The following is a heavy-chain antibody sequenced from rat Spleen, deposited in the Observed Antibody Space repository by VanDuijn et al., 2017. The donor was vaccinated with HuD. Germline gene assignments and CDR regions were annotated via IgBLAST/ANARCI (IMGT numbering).Heavy chain of an antibody. D-gene: IGHD5-1*01. V-gene: IGHV5-7*01. CDR2: ITYDGSGN. Sequence: EVQLVESGGGLVQPGRSLKLSCAASGFTFSDYNMAWVRQAPKKGLEWVATITYDGSGNYYPDTVKGRFVISRDNAKNTGYLQMKNLRSEDTAMYYWASSLGVLGWFAYWGQGTLVTVSS. CDR1: GFTFSDYN. CDR3: ASSLGVLGWFAY. J-gene: IGHJ3*01.